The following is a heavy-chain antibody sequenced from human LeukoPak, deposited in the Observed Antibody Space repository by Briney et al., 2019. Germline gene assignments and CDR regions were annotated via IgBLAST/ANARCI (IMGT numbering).Heavy chain of an antibody. J-gene: IGHJ4*02. CDR2: INPNSGGT. CDR3: ANGVDYYGSGSYYRY. D-gene: IGHD3-10*01. V-gene: IGHV1-2*02. CDR1: GYTFTGYY. Sequence: EASVKVSCKASGYTFTGYYMHWVRQAPGQGLEWMGWINPNSGGTNYAQKFQGRVTMTRDTSISTAYMELSRLRSDDTAVYYCANGVDYYGSGSYYRYWGQGTLVTVSS.